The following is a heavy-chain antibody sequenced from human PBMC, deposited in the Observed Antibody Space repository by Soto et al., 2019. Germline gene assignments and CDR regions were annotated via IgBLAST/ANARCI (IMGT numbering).Heavy chain of an antibody. CDR3: ASHSSSWYVSWFDP. CDR2: ISAYNGNT. CDR1: GYTFTSYG. J-gene: IGHJ5*02. Sequence: ASVKVSCKASGYTFTSYGISWVRQAPGQGLEWMGWISAYNGNTNYAQKLQGRVTMTTDTSTSTAYMELRSLRSDDTAVYYCASHSSSWYVSWFDPWGQGTLVTVSS. D-gene: IGHD6-13*01. V-gene: IGHV1-18*01.